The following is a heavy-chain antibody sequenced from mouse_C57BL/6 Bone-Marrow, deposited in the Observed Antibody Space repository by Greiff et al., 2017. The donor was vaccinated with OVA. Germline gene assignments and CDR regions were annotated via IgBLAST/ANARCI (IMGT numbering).Heavy chain of an antibody. V-gene: IGHV1-62-2*01. Sequence: VQLQQSGAELVKPGASVKLSCKASGYTFTEYTIHWVKQRSGQGLEWIGWFYPGSGSIKYNEKFKDKATLTADKSSSTVYMELSRLTSDDSAVYFCARHEDRGYDYLAWFAYWGQGTLVTVSA. CDR2: FYPGSGSI. CDR1: GYTFTEYT. D-gene: IGHD2-4*01. CDR3: ARHEDRGYDYLAWFAY. J-gene: IGHJ3*01.